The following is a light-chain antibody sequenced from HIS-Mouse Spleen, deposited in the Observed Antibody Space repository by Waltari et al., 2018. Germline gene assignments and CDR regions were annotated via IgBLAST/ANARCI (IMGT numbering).Light chain of an antibody. CDR2: EVS. CDR3: SSYTSSSTYV. CDR1: SSDVGGFNF. J-gene: IGLJ1*01. V-gene: IGLV2-14*01. Sequence: QSALTQPASVSGSPGQSLPISSTGTSSDVGGFNFVSWYQQHPGKAPKLMIYEVSNRPSGVSNRFSGSKSGNTASLTISGLQAEDEADYYCSSYTSSSTYVFGTGTKVTVL.